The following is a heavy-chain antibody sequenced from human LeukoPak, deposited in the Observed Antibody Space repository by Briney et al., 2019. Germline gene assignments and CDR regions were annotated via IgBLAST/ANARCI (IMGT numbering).Heavy chain of an antibody. J-gene: IGHJ3*02. CDR2: INPSGTGT. Sequence: ASVKVSCKASGYTITNNYMHWVRQAPGQGLEWMGVINPSGTGTSYAQKFQGRVTITADKSTSTAYMELSSLRSEDTAVYYCARGPGAYGGDAFDIWGQGTMVTVSS. V-gene: IGHV1-46*01. CDR3: ARGPGAYGGDAFDI. D-gene: IGHD4-23*01. CDR1: GYTITNNY.